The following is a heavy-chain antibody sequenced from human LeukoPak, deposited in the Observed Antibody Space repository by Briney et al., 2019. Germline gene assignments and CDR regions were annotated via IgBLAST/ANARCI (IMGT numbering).Heavy chain of an antibody. D-gene: IGHD3-22*01. V-gene: IGHV1-8*01. CDR1: GYTFTSYD. CDR3: ARGHYYDSSGYHFAPFDY. Sequence: ASVKVSCKASGYTFTSYDINWVRQATGQGIEWMGWMNPNSGNTGYAQKFQGRVTMTRNTSISTAYMELSSPRSEDTAVYYCARGHYYDSSGYHFAPFDYWGQETLVTVSS. J-gene: IGHJ4*02. CDR2: MNPNSGNT.